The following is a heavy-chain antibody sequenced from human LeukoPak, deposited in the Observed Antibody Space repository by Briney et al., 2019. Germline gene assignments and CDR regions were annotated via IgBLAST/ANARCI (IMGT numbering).Heavy chain of an antibody. D-gene: IGHD1-26*01. J-gene: IGHJ6*03. V-gene: IGHV1-58*01. CDR3: ARAKKVRQGYYYYMDV. CDR1: GFTFTSSA. CDR2: IVVGSGNT. Sequence: ASVKVSCKASGFTFTSSAVQWVRQARGQRLEWIGWIVVGSGNTNYAQKFQERVTITRDMSTSTAYMELSSLRSEDTAVYYCARAKKVRQGYYYYMDVWGKGTTVTVSS.